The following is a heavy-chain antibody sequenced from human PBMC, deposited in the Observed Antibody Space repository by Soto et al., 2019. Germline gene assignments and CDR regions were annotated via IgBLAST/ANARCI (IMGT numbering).Heavy chain of an antibody. D-gene: IGHD6-13*01. Sequence: GESLKISCKGSGYSFTSYWIGWVRQMPGKGLEWMGIIYPGDSDTRYSPSFQGQVTISADKSISTAYLQWSSPKASDTAMYYCARLLRRGIAAAGPYYYYYGMDVWGQGTTVTVSS. J-gene: IGHJ6*02. CDR1: GYSFTSYW. V-gene: IGHV5-51*01. CDR3: ARLLRRGIAAAGPYYYYYGMDV. CDR2: IYPGDSDT.